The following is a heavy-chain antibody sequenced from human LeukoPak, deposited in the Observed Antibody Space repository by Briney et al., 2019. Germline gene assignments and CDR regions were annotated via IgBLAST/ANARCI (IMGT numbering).Heavy chain of an antibody. V-gene: IGHV4-4*02. CDR1: GGSISSSNW. D-gene: IGHD3-16*01. J-gene: IGHJ3*02. Sequence: SETLSLTCAVSGGSISSSNWWSWVRQPPGKGLEWIGEIYHSGSTNYNPSLKSRVTISVDKSKNQFSLKLSSVTAADTAVYYCAGLVSGSADAFDIWGQGTMVTVSS. CDR2: IYHSGST. CDR3: AGLVSGSADAFDI.